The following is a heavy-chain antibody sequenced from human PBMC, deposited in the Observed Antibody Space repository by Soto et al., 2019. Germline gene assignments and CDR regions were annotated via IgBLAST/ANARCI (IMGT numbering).Heavy chain of an antibody. CDR2: ISGNGVNT. CDR1: GFTFNNFF. D-gene: IGHD1-1*01. Sequence: EVQLLESGGGLVQPGGSLRLSCAASGFTFNNFFMSWLRQVPGKGLEWLAAISGNGVNTYYPGSVKGRFTISRDNSKNTLFLQMNSLRAEDTAIYYCAKGRPTTYWYFDLCGRGALLTVSS. J-gene: IGHJ2*01. CDR3: AKGRPTTYWYFDL. V-gene: IGHV3-23*01.